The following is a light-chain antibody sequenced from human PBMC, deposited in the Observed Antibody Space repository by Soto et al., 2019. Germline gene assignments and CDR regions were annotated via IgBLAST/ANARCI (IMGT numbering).Light chain of an antibody. CDR2: GNN. J-gene: IGLJ2*01. Sequence: QSVLTQPPSVSGAPGQRVTIFCIGSSSNIGAGYDVHWYQQLPGTAPKLLIHGNNNRPSGVSDRFSGSKSGASASLAITGLQAEDEADYYCQSSDSSLSGSIFGGGTKLTVL. V-gene: IGLV1-40*01. CDR3: QSSDSSLSGSI. CDR1: SSNIGAGYD.